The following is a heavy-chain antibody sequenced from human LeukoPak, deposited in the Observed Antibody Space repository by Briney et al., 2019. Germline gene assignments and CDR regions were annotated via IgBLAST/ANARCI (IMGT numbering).Heavy chain of an antibody. CDR3: ARAGELSGQYYYYGMDV. CDR1: GYTFTSYA. Sequence: ASVKVSCKASGYTFTSYAMNWVRQAPGQGLEWMGWINPNSGGTNYAQKFQGWVTMTRDTSISTAYMELSRLRSDDTAVYYCARAGELSGQYYYYGMDVWGQGTTVTVSS. V-gene: IGHV1-2*04. D-gene: IGHD1-7*01. CDR2: INPNSGGT. J-gene: IGHJ6*02.